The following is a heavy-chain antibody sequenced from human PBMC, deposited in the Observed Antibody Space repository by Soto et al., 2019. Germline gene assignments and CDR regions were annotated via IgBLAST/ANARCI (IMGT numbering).Heavy chain of an antibody. D-gene: IGHD1-7*01. CDR3: GRNYD. J-gene: IGHJ4*02. CDR1: GGALSSNT. V-gene: IGHV1-69*02. CDR2: IIPILGIV. Sequence: QVQLVQSGAEVKKPGSSLKVSCEASGGALSSNTISWVRQAPGQGLEWMGRIIPILGIVNYAQKFPGRVTITADKSTSTAYLELSSLRAEDTAVYSCGRNYDWGQGTLVTVSS.